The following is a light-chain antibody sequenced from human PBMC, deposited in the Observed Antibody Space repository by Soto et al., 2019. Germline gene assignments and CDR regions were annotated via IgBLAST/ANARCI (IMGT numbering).Light chain of an antibody. Sequence: QSALAQPASVSGSPGQSITISCTGTSSDVGAYNYVSWYQQYPGKAPKLLISEVSDRPSGVSYRFSGSKSGNTASLTISGLQAEDEADYYCTSYTTSTTWVFGGGTQLTVL. CDR1: SSDVGAYNY. CDR3: TSYTTSTTWV. V-gene: IGLV2-14*01. J-gene: IGLJ3*02. CDR2: EVS.